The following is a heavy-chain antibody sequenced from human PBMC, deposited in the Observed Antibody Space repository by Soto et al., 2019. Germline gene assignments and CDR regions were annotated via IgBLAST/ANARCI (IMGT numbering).Heavy chain of an antibody. J-gene: IGHJ4*02. V-gene: IGHV1-18*01. CDR2: ISAYNTNT. Sequence: QVQLVQSGAEVKKPGASVKVSCKTSGYTFTSYHISWVRQAPGQGLEWMGWISAYNTNTNFAHKFQGRVTMTTDTLTSTAYMELRSLRSDDTAGYYCARDTPPTDYWGQGTLVTVSS. CDR3: ARDTPPTDY. CDR1: GYTFTSYH.